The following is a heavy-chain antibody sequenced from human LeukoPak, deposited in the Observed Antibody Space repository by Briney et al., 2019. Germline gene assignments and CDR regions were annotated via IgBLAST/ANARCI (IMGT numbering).Heavy chain of an antibody. V-gene: IGHV3-30*04. D-gene: IGHD1-1*01. J-gene: IGHJ5*02. CDR2: ISYDGSNK. Sequence: GRSLRLSCAASGFTFSSYAMHWVRQAPGKGLEWVAVISYDGSNKYYADSVKGRFTISGDNSKNTLYLQMNSLRAEDTAVYYCARDLEGNWFDPWGQGTLVTVSS. CDR3: ARDLEGNWFDP. CDR1: GFTFSSYA.